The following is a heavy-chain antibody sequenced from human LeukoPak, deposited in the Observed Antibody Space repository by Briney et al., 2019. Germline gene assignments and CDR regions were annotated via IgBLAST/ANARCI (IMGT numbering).Heavy chain of an antibody. V-gene: IGHV4-4*07. CDR1: GASISSYY. CDR2: IYTSANT. J-gene: IGHJ3*02. D-gene: IGHD1-1*01. CDR3: ARDRIWNDAGHDPFDI. Sequence: SETLSLTCTVSGASISSYYWSWIRQPAGKGLEWIGRIYTSANTNYSPSFKSRATVSIDRSKNQFSLNLPSVTAADTAVYYCARDRIWNDAGHDPFDIWGQGTMVTVSS.